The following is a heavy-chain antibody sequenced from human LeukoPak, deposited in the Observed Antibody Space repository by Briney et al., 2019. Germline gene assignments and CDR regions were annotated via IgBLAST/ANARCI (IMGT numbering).Heavy chain of an antibody. CDR2: ISGSGGST. CDR3: AKDRDPVVVAVWFDY. D-gene: IGHD2-15*01. CDR1: GFTFSSYA. Sequence: PGGSLRLSCAASGFTFSSYAMSWVRQAPGKGLEWVSAISGSGGSTYYADSVKGRFTISRDNSKNTLYLQMNSLRAEDAAVYYCAKDRDPVVVAVWFDYWGQGTLVTVSS. V-gene: IGHV3-23*01. J-gene: IGHJ4*02.